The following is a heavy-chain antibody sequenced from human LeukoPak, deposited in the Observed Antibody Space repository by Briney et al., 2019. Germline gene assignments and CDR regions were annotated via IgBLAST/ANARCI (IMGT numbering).Heavy chain of an antibody. CDR1: GSSVSSGSYY. CDR2: IYYSGST. Sequence: ETLSLTCTVSGSSVSSGSYYWSWIRQPPGKGLEWIGYIYYSGSTNYNPSLKSRVTISVDTSKNQFSLKLSSVTAADTAVYYCARGTGELLFRFRYYFDYWGQGTLVTVSS. CDR3: ARGTGELLFRFRYYFDY. J-gene: IGHJ4*02. V-gene: IGHV4-61*01. D-gene: IGHD1-26*01.